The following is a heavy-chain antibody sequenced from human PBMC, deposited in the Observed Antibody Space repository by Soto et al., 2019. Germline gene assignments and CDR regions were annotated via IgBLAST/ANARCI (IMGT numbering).Heavy chain of an antibody. D-gene: IGHD3-3*01. J-gene: IGHJ6*02. V-gene: IGHV3-23*01. CDR3: ARDRSLNFAVPPYGMDV. CDR2: ISGSGGST. Sequence: GGSLRLSCAASGFTFSSYAMSWVRQAPGKGLEWVSAISGSGGSTYYADSVKGRFTISRDNTRDSLYLHMSNLRAEDTAIYYCARDRSLNFAVPPYGMDVWGPGTTVTVSS. CDR1: GFTFSSYA.